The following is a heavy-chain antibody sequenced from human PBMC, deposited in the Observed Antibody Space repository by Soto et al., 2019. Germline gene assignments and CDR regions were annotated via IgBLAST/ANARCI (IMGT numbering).Heavy chain of an antibody. CDR1: GDSISSHYW. D-gene: IGHD6-19*01. CDR3: VGSPGGLGWFDP. CDR2: LYYSGSS. J-gene: IGHJ5*02. Sequence: PSETLSLTCAVSGDSISSHYWWSWVRQPPGKGLEWIGYLYYSGSSTYNPSLRSRVTISVDTPKNQISLKLNSVTAADTAVYFCVGSPGGLGWFDPWGLGILVTVSS. V-gene: IGHV4-4*02.